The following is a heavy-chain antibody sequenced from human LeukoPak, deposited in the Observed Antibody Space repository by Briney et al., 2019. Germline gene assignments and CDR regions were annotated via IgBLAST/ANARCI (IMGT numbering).Heavy chain of an antibody. CDR3: ARVMDSEWELSSWFDP. CDR2: IYSGGST. D-gene: IGHD1-26*01. CDR1: GLTVSSNY. Sequence: GGSLRLSCAASGLTVSSNYMSWVRQAPGKGLEWVSVIYSGGSTYYADSVKGRFTISRDNSKNTLYLQMNSLRAEDTAVYYCARVMDSEWELSSWFDPWGQGTLVTVSS. J-gene: IGHJ5*02. V-gene: IGHV3-53*01.